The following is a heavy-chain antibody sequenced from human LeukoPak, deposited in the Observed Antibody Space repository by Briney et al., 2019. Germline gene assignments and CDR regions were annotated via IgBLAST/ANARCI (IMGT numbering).Heavy chain of an antibody. CDR1: GGSISSSSYY. Sequence: SETLSLTCTVSGGSISSSSYYWGWIRQPPGKGLEWIGSIYYSGSTYYNPSLKSRVTISVDTSKNQFSLKLSSVTAADTAVCYCHVGYDSSGYYPATDYWGQGTLVTVSS. CDR3: HVGYDSSGYYPATDY. CDR2: IYYSGST. V-gene: IGHV4-39*01. D-gene: IGHD3-22*01. J-gene: IGHJ4*02.